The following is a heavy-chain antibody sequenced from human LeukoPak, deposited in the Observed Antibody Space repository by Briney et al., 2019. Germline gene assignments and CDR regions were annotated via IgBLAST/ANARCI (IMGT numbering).Heavy chain of an antibody. CDR3: ARGGVHDYVWGSYRPRLDY. J-gene: IGHJ4*02. V-gene: IGHV4-34*01. Sequence: SETLSLTCAVYGGSFSGYYWCWIRQPPGKGLEWIGEINHSGSTNYNPSLKSRVTISVDTSKNQFSLKLSSVTAADTAVYYCARGGVHDYVWGSYRPRLDYWGQGTLVTVSS. CDR2: INHSGST. CDR1: GGSFSGYY. D-gene: IGHD3-16*02.